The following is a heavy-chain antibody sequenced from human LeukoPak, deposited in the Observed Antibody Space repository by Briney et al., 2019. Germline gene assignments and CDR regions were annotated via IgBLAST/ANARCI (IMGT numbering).Heavy chain of an antibody. Sequence: ASVKVSCKASGYPFVSYVIHWERQAPGQRREWVGWINPDNGNAEYSQKFQGRVTITRDPSAAPAYMELSSLRSEGMAVYYCAKDRGRTGHFDYWGQGTLVTVSS. V-gene: IGHV1-3*01. D-gene: IGHD3-10*01. CDR3: AKDRGRTGHFDY. CDR1: GYPFVSYV. CDR2: INPDNGNA. J-gene: IGHJ4*02.